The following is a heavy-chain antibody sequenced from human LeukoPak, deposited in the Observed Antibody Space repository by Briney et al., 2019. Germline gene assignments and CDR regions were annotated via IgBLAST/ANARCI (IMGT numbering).Heavy chain of an antibody. Sequence: ASVKVSCKASGHTFTSYVVHWVRQAPGQGLEWMAVLNPIDGETTYAQKFQGRITITTDTATSTGYMELSSLRSEDTAVYYCAGETNAFDYWGQGTLVTVSS. CDR3: AGETNAFDY. CDR1: GHTFTSYV. CDR2: LNPIDGET. J-gene: IGHJ4*02. V-gene: IGHV1-46*03.